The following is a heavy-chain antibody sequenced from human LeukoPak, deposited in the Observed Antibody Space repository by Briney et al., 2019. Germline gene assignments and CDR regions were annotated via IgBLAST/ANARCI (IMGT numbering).Heavy chain of an antibody. CDR1: GFTFSSYG. D-gene: IGHD1-26*01. V-gene: IGHV3-33*01. CDR2: IWYDGSNK. J-gene: IGHJ4*02. Sequence: GRSLRLSCAASGFTFSSYGMHWVRQAPGKGLEWVAVIWYDGSNKYYADSVKGRFTISRDNSKNTLYLQMSSLRAEDTAVYYCARDRIGRIVGATLDYWGQGTLVTVSS. CDR3: ARDRIGRIVGATLDY.